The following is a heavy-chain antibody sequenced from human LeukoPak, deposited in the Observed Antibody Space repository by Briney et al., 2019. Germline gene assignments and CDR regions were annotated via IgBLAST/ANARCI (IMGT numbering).Heavy chain of an antibody. Sequence: PGGSLRLSCAASGFTFSNYAIHWVRQAPGRGLEWVAAISYDGNSQHYGAPVKGRFTISRDNAKNTLYLQMNSLRAEDTAVYYCAKAVVPVISQHYFDYWGQGTLVTVSS. CDR3: AKAVVPVISQHYFDY. CDR2: ISYDGNSQ. J-gene: IGHJ4*02. D-gene: IGHD3-22*01. V-gene: IGHV3-30*18. CDR1: GFTFSNYA.